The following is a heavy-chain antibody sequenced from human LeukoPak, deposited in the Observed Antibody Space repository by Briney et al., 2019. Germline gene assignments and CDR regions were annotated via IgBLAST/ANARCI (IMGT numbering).Heavy chain of an antibody. CDR3: ARLVEQLVHY. V-gene: IGHV4-39*01. CDR2: IYYSGST. J-gene: IGHJ4*02. Sequence: SETLSLTCTVSGGSISSSSYYWGWIRQPPGKGLEWIGSIYYSGSTYYNPSLKSRVTISVDTSKNQFSLKLSSVTAADTAVYYCARLVEQLVHYWGQGTLITVSS. D-gene: IGHD6-13*01. CDR1: GGSISSSSYY.